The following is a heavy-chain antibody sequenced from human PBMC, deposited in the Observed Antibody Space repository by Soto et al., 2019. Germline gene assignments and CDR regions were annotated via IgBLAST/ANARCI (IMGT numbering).Heavy chain of an antibody. CDR3: AKDRVGARGGNYFDY. CDR1: GFTFSSYA. V-gene: IGHV3-23*01. J-gene: IGHJ4*02. D-gene: IGHD1-26*01. Sequence: GGSLRLSCAASGFTFSSYAMSWVRQAPGKGLEWVSAISGSGGSTYYADSVKGRFTISRDNSKNTLYLQMNSLRAEDTAVYYCAKDRVGARGGNYFDYWGQGTLVTISS. CDR2: ISGSGGST.